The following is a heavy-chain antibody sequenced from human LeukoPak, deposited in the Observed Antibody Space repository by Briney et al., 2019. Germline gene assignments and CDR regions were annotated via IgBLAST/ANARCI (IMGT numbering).Heavy chain of an antibody. J-gene: IGHJ3*02. V-gene: IGHV4-59*01. CDR2: IYDSGST. Sequence: PSETLSLTCSVSGGSMSTYYWSWIRQPPGKGLEWIGYIYDSGSTVYNPSLKSRVTISADTSKNQFSLKLSSVSAADTAIYYCARSRRPTAMYAFDIWGQGTMVTVSS. CDR3: ARSRRPTAMYAFDI. CDR1: GGSMSTYY. D-gene: IGHD2-2*01.